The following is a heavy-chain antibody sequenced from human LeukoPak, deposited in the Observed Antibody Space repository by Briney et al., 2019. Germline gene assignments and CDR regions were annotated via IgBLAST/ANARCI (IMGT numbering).Heavy chain of an antibody. CDR2: IIPIFGTA. J-gene: IGHJ4*02. CDR3: AASQEGSGWYFYFDY. Sequence: SVKVSCKASGGTFSSYAISWVRQAPGQGLEWMGGIIPIFGTANYAQKFQGRVTITADESTSTAYTELSSLRSEDTAVYYCAASQEGSGWYFYFDYWGQGTLVTVSS. CDR1: GGTFSSYA. D-gene: IGHD6-19*01. V-gene: IGHV1-69*13.